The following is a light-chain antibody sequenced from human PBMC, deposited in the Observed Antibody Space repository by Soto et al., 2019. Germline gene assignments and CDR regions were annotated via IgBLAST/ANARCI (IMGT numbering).Light chain of an antibody. J-gene: IGKJ1*01. CDR1: QSIGGF. Sequence: DIQMTQSPSSLSVSVGDRVTITCRASQSIGGFLNWYQQKLGKAPKLLIYAASSLQSGVPSRFSGSGSGTDFTLTISSLQPEDFATYYCQQSYNTPLTFGQGTKVDIK. CDR2: AAS. V-gene: IGKV1-39*01. CDR3: QQSYNTPLT.